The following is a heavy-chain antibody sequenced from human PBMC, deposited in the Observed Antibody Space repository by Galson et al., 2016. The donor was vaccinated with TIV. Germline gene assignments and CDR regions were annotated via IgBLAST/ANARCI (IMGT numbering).Heavy chain of an antibody. Sequence: SVKVSCKASGYTFSNYGISWVRQAPGQGLEWVGWISANSGDTNSAQKFQGRVTMTTDTSTSTVSMELRSLRSDDTAVYYCARDRLDIVAVPPGIKLGFWGQGTLVTVSS. CDR1: GYTFSNYG. V-gene: IGHV1-18*04. CDR3: ARDRLDIVAVPPGIKLGF. J-gene: IGHJ4*02. D-gene: IGHD2-2*03. CDR2: ISANSGDT.